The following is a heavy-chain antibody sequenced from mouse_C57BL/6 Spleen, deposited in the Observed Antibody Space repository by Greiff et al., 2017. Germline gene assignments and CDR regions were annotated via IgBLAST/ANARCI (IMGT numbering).Heavy chain of an antibody. V-gene: IGHV1-82*01. CDR1: GYAFSSSW. Sequence: VQLQQSGPELVKPGASVKISCKASGYAFSSSWMNWVKQRPGKGLEWIGRIYPGDGDTNYNGKFKGKATLTADKSSSTAYMQLSSLTSEDSAVYFCARSYYGSSPVAYWGQGTLVTVSA. D-gene: IGHD1-1*01. CDR3: ARSYYGSSPVAY. CDR2: IYPGDGDT. J-gene: IGHJ3*01.